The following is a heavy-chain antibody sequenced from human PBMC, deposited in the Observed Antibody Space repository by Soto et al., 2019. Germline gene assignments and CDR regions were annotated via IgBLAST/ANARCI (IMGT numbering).Heavy chain of an antibody. CDR2: INNDGAGGGI. D-gene: IGHD2-2*01. J-gene: IGHJ6*03. Sequence: GGSLRLSCAVSGFRVSSKYRSWVRQAPGKGLEWVSDINNDGAGGGIYYADSVKGRFTISRDNAKNSLYLQMNSLRAEDTAVYYCARDRCSSTSCYDNHSKNRNPRYYYYYYMDVWGKGTTVTVSS. CDR1: GFRVSSKY. CDR3: ARDRCSSTSCYDNHSKNRNPRYYYYYYMDV. V-gene: IGHV3-66*01.